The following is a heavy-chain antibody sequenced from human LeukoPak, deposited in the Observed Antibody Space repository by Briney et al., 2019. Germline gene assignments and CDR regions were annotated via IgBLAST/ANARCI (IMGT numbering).Heavy chain of an antibody. CDR2: ISYDGSNK. Sequence: PGGSLRLSCAASGFTFSSYAMHWVRQAPGKGLEWVAVISYDGSNKYYADSVKGRFTISRDNSKNTLYLQMNSLRAEDTAVYYCAKDYTIDAFDIWGQGTMVTVSS. V-gene: IGHV3-30*04. CDR3: AKDYTIDAFDI. D-gene: IGHD3-10*01. CDR1: GFTFSSYA. J-gene: IGHJ3*02.